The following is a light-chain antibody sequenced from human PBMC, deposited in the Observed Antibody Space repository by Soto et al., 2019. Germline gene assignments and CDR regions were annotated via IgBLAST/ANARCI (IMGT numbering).Light chain of an antibody. CDR2: AAS. J-gene: IGKJ2*01. Sequence: DIQMTQSPSSLSASVGDRVTITCRASHSISNYLNWYQQKPGKAPELLISAASSLQSGVPSRFSGSGSGTDFTLTISSLQPEDFATYYCQESYSNPYTFGQGTKLEIK. V-gene: IGKV1-39*01. CDR3: QESYSNPYT. CDR1: HSISNY.